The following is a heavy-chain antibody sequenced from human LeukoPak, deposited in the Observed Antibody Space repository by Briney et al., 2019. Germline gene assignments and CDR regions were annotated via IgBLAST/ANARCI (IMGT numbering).Heavy chain of an antibody. CDR3: ASYIVVVPAATGAFDI. Sequence: PGGSLRLSCAASGFTFSNAWMSWVRQAPGKGLEWVSVIYSGGSTYYADSVKGRFTISRDNSKNTLYLQMNSLRAEDTAVYYCASYIVVVPAATGAFDIWGQGTMVTVSS. CDR2: IYSGGST. CDR1: GFTFSNAW. D-gene: IGHD2-2*01. J-gene: IGHJ3*02. V-gene: IGHV3-53*01.